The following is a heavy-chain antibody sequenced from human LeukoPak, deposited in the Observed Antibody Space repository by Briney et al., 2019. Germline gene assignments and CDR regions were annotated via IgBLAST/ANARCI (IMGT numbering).Heavy chain of an antibody. D-gene: IGHD4-23*01. Sequence: SQTLSLTCTVSGGSISSGSYYWSWIRQPAGKGLEWIGRIYTSGSTNYNPSLKSRVTMSVDTSKNQFSLKLSSVTAADTAVYYCARGRFPTTVVTSGDYFDYWGQGTLVTVSS. CDR1: GGSISSGSYY. V-gene: IGHV4-61*02. CDR3: ARGRFPTTVVTSGDYFDY. J-gene: IGHJ4*02. CDR2: IYTSGST.